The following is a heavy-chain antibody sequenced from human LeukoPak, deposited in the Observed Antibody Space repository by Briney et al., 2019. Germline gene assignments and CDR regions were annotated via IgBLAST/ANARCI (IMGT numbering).Heavy chain of an antibody. Sequence: GRSLRLSCAASGLTFNSYSMHWVRQAPGKGLEWVTAISDDETYKFYADSVKGRFTISRDNSKNTLYLQVNSLRAEDTAVYYCARGKEMATIDYWGQGTLVTVSS. D-gene: IGHD5-24*01. CDR2: ISDDETYK. V-gene: IGHV3-30-3*01. CDR3: ARGKEMATIDY. CDR1: GLTFNSYS. J-gene: IGHJ4*02.